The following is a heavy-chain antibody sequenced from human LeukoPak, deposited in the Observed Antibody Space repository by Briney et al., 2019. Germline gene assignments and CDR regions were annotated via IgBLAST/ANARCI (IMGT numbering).Heavy chain of an antibody. V-gene: IGHV4-31*03. D-gene: IGHD2-15*01. Sequence: SETLSLTCTVSGGSISSGGYYWSWIRQHPGKGLEWIGYIYYSGSTYYNPSLKSRVTISVDTSKHQFSLKLSSVTAADTAVYYCARGTYCSGGSCYDLWGQGTLVTVSS. CDR2: IYYSGST. J-gene: IGHJ4*02. CDR3: ARGTYCSGGSCYDL. CDR1: GGSISSGGYY.